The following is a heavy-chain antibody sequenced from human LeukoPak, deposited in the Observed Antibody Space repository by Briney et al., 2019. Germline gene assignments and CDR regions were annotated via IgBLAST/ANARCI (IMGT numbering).Heavy chain of an antibody. CDR1: GGSISSSSYY. V-gene: IGHV4-39*07. Sequence: SSETLSLTCTVSGGSISSSSYYWGWIRQPPGKGLEWIGSIYHSGSTYYNPSLKSRVTISVDTSKNQFSLKLSSVTAADTAVYYCASYCSSTSCYFWFDPWGQGTLVTVSS. D-gene: IGHD2-2*01. CDR2: IYHSGST. CDR3: ASYCSSTSCYFWFDP. J-gene: IGHJ5*02.